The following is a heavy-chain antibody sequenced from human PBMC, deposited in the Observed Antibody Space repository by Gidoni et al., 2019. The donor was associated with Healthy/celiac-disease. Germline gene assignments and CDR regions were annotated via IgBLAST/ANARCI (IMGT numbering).Heavy chain of an antibody. V-gene: IGHV3-23*01. CDR3: AKVTSQGFAFDI. J-gene: IGHJ3*02. CDR1: GFTFSSDA. Sequence: EVQLLESGGGLVQPGGSLRLSCAASGFTFSSDAMRWVRQAPGHGLEWVSAISGSGGSTYYADSVKGRFTISRDNSKNTLYLQMNSLRAEDTAVYYCAKVTSQGFAFDIWGQGTMVTVSS. D-gene: IGHD2-2*01. CDR2: ISGSGGST.